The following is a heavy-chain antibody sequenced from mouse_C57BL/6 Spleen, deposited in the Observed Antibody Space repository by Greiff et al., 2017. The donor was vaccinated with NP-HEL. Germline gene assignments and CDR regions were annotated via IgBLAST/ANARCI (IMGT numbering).Heavy chain of an antibody. V-gene: IGHV1-26*01. CDR2: INPNNGGT. CDR3: ASSSGSGGFAY. D-gene: IGHD1-1*01. J-gene: IGHJ3*01. CDR1: GYTFTDYY. Sequence: EVQLQQSGPELVKPGASVKISCKASGYTFTDYYMNWVKQSHGKSLEWIGDINPNNGGTSYNQKFKGKATLTVDKSSSTAYMELRSLTSEDSAVYYCASSSGSGGFAYWGQGTLVTVSA.